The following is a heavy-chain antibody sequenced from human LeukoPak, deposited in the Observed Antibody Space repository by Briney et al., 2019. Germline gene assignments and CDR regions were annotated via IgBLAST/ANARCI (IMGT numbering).Heavy chain of an antibody. D-gene: IGHD1-1*01. J-gene: IGHJ4*02. Sequence: GGSLILSCAAAGFTFGTYAMSWVRQSPGKGLVWVSGINSDGSSTSYADSVKGRFTISRDNAKNTVYLQMNSLRAEDTAVYATSRTFDYWGQGTLVTVSS. CDR2: INSDGSST. CDR1: GFTFGTYA. V-gene: IGHV3-74*01. CDR3: SRTFDY.